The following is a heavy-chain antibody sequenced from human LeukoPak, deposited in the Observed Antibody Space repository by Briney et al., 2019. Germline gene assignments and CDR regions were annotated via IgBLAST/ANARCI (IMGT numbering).Heavy chain of an antibody. Sequence: ASMKVSCKASGYTFTSYGISWVRQAPGQGLEWMGWISAYNGKTNYAQKVQGRVTMTTDTSTSTAYMELRSLRSDDTAIYYCARWSDYYDSSGYQYYFDYWGQGTLVTVSS. CDR2: ISAYNGKT. D-gene: IGHD3-22*01. CDR3: ARWSDYYDSSGYQYYFDY. J-gene: IGHJ4*02. V-gene: IGHV1-18*01. CDR1: GYTFTSYG.